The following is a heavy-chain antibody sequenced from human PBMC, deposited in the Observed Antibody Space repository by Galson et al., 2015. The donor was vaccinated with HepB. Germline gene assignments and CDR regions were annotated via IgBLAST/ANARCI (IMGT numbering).Heavy chain of an antibody. D-gene: IGHD6-13*01. CDR2: ISGNGDST. V-gene: IGHV3-23*01. CDR1: GFGFNTHS. CDR3: ARESSRWYTPFDL. J-gene: IGHJ4*02. Sequence: SLRLSCAASGFGFNTHSMSWVRQAPGKGLEWISGISGNGDSTFYGDSVKGRFTISRDNSKNTLYLQMNSLRAEDTAVYYCARESSRWYTPFDLWGQGTLVTVSS.